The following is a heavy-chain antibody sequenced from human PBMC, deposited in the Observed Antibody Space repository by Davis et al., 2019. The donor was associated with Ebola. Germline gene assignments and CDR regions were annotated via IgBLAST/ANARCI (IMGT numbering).Heavy chain of an antibody. CDR3: ARGSRNMDV. V-gene: IGHV4-4*02. CDR2: IYHSGST. CDR1: GGSISSYY. J-gene: IGHJ6*02. Sequence: PSETLSLTCTVSGGSISSYYWSWVRQPPGKGLEWIGEIYHSGSTNYNPSLKSRVTISIDKSKNQFSLKLSPVTAADTAVYYCARGSRNMDVWGQGTTVTVSS.